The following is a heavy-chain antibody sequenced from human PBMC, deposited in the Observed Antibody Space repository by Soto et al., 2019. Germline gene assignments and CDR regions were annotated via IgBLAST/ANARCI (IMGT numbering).Heavy chain of an antibody. V-gene: IGHV3-7*01. CDR3: ARRYMDV. J-gene: IGHJ6*03. CDR1: GFMLSSYW. CDR2: INQDGSVK. Sequence: EVQLVESGGGLVQPGGSLRLSCAASGFMLSSYWMHWVRQVPGKGLEWVANINQDGSVKYYVDSVRGRFTISRDNVKNSLYLQMNSRRAEDTAVYYCARRYMDVWGKGTTVTVSS.